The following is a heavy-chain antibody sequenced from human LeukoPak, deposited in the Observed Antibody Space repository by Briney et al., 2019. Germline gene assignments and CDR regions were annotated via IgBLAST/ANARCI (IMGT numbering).Heavy chain of an antibody. J-gene: IGHJ3*02. CDR1: GGPISSYY. CDR2: IYYSGST. Sequence: RTSETLSLTCTVSGGPISSYYWSWIRQPPGKGLEWIGYIYYSGSTNYNPSLKSRVTISVDTSKNQFSLKLSSVTAADTAVYYCARSRYSFDPTYAFDIWGQGTMVTVSS. V-gene: IGHV4-59*08. CDR3: ARSRYSFDPTYAFDI. D-gene: IGHD1-1*01.